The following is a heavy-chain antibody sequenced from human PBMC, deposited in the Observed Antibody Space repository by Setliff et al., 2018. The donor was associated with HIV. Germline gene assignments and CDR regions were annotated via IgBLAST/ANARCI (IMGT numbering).Heavy chain of an antibody. V-gene: IGHV3-48*04. Sequence: PGGSLRLSCAASGFTFSSYSMNWVRQAPGKGLEWVSYISSSSSTIYYADSVKGRFTISRDNAKNSLYLQMNSLRAEDTAVYYCARVTDYDILTGYYNVGYFDYWGQGTLVTVSS. D-gene: IGHD3-9*01. CDR3: ARVTDYDILTGYYNVGYFDY. CDR2: ISSSSSTI. CDR1: GFTFSSYS. J-gene: IGHJ4*02.